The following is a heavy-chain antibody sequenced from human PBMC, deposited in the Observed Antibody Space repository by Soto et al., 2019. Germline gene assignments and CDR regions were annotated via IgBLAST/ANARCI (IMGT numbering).Heavy chain of an antibody. D-gene: IGHD2-15*01. CDR3: ARVSGVAFDY. CDR1: GYTFTSQW. V-gene: IGHV5-51*03. CDR2: IYPGDSDT. J-gene: IGHJ4*01. Sequence: GESLKISCKGSGYTFTSQWIGWVRQMPGKGLECVGIIYPGDSDTRYSPSFLGQVTISADKSISTAYLQWSSLKASDTATDYCARVSGVAFDYWGDGTLAAVS.